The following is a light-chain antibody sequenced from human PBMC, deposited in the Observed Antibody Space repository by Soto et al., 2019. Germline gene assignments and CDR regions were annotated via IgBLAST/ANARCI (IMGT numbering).Light chain of an antibody. J-gene: IGKJ2*01. CDR3: QHYDDSPHS. V-gene: IGKV3-20*01. CDR1: QSVRSGS. CDR2: GAS. Sequence: EIVLTQSPVTLSLIPGEGAPLSCRASQSVRSGSLAWYQQKPGQAPRLLIYGASSRATDIPDRFSGSGYGTDFILTISRLEPEDFAVYDCQHYDDSPHSFGQGTKLEIK.